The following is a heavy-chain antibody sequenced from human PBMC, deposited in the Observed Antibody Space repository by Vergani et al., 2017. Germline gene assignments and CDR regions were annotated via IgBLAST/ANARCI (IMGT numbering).Heavy chain of an antibody. CDR2: VSTGTKSQ. D-gene: IGHD2-2*01. CDR3: AREYSSTSGRAFDF. J-gene: IGHJ3*01. V-gene: IGHV3-48*01. Sequence: QLVESGGGWVQPGGSLRLSCVVSGFDFSSYIMNWVRQAPGKGLEWVSFVSTGTKSQSYAESVKGRFTISRDSAKNSLYLQMDSLRAEDTAVYYCAREYSSTSGRAFDFWCQGTKVTVSS. CDR1: GFDFSSYI.